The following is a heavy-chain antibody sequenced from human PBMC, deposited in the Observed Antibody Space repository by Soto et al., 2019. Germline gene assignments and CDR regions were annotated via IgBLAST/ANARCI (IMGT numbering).Heavy chain of an antibody. Sequence: GGSLRLSCAASGFTVSSYGMHWVRQAPGKGLEWVAVIWYDGSNKYYADSVKGRFTISRDNSKNTLYLQMNSLRAEDTAVYYCASAGYSSSTTWFDPWGQGTLVTVSS. CDR3: ASAGYSSSTTWFDP. J-gene: IGHJ5*02. D-gene: IGHD6-13*01. CDR2: IWYDGSNK. CDR1: GFTVSSYG. V-gene: IGHV3-33*08.